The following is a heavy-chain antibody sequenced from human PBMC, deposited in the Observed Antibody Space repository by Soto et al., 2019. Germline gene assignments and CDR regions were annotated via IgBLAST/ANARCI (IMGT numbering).Heavy chain of an antibody. V-gene: IGHV3-23*01. CDR1: GFTFSSSG. CDR3: ANHGGFDF. CDR2: ISVRGDYR. J-gene: IGHJ3*01. Sequence: EGQLLQSGGGLVQPGESLRVSCAASGFTFSSSGMSWVRQAPGKGLEWVSSISVRGDYRYYADSVKGRFTISRDNSKNTLYLQMNSLKAEATAVYYCANHGGFDFWGQGTMVAVSS. D-gene: IGHD4-17*01.